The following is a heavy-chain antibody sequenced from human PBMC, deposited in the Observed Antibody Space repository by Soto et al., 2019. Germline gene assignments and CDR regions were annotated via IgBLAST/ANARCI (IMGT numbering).Heavy chain of an antibody. CDR1: GFTFSDHY. V-gene: IGHV3-72*01. J-gene: IGHJ4*02. CDR3: ARFSGSYTRGLDY. Sequence: EVQLVESGGGLVQPGGSLRLSCAASGFTFSDHYMDWVRQAPGKGLEWVGRSRIKANSYSTEYAASVKGRFTISRDESKNSLYLQMNSLKTEDTAVYYCARFSGSYTRGLDYWGQGTLVTVSS. D-gene: IGHD1-26*01. CDR2: SRIKANSYST.